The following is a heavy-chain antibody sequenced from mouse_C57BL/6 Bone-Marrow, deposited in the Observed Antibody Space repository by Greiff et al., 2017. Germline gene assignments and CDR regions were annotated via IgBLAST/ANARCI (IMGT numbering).Heavy chain of an antibody. CDR1: GFTITNTY. CDR3: ARDADRSGYFAY. D-gene: IGHD3-2*02. CDR2: IDPANGNT. V-gene: IGHV14-3*01. J-gene: IGHJ3*01. Sequence: VQLQQSVAELVRPGASVKLSCTASGFTITNTYMHWVKQRPEQGLEWIGRIDPANGNTKYTPKFQGKATITADTSSNTAYVQLSSLTSEDTAIYYCARDADRSGYFAYWGQGTPVTVSA.